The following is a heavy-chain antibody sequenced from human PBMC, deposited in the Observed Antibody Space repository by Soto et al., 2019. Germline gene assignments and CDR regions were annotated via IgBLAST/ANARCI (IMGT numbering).Heavy chain of an antibody. CDR2: IKSKTDGGTT. CDR1: GFTFSNAW. CDR3: TTDRWDLSGSYFDY. V-gene: IGHV3-15*07. D-gene: IGHD1-26*01. J-gene: IGHJ4*02. Sequence: GGSLRLSCAASGFTFSNAWMNWVRQAPGKGLEWVGRIKSKTDGGTTDYAAPVKGRFTISRDDSKNTLYLQMNSLKTEDTAVYYCTTDRWDLSGSYFDYWGQGTLVTVSS.